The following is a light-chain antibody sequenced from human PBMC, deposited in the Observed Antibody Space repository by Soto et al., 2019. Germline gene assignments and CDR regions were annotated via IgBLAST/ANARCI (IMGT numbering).Light chain of an antibody. Sequence: LTQSPSSLSASVGDRVIITCRASQGISSYLAWYQQKPGRTPTLLIYGASTRATDIPDRFSATGSGTDFSLTISSVEPEDSAVYYCQQYGASPFTFGPGTRVEI. J-gene: IGKJ3*01. V-gene: IGKV3-20*01. CDR1: QGISSY. CDR3: QQYGASPFT. CDR2: GAS.